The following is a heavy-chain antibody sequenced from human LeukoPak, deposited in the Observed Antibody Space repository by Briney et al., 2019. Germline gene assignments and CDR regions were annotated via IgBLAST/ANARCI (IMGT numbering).Heavy chain of an antibody. D-gene: IGHD5-18*01. CDR2: IYYSGST. Sequence: SETLSLTCTVSGGSISSYYWSWIRQPPGKGLDWIGYIYYSGSTNYNPSLKSRVTISVDTSKNQFSLKLSSVTAADTAVYYCAKGYNYGPFDYWGQGTLVTVSS. CDR1: GGSISSYY. J-gene: IGHJ4*02. CDR3: AKGYNYGPFDY. V-gene: IGHV4-59*01.